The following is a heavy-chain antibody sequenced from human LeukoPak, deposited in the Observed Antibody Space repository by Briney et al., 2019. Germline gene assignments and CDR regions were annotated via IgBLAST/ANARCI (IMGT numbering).Heavy chain of an antibody. CDR2: IYFNGNT. Sequence: PSEALSLTCTVSGGSINSVGYYWSWIRQHPGKGLEWIGYIYFNGNTYYNPSLKSRVTILLDTSKKQFSLKLISVTAADTAVYYCARGSGAPTEPNWFDPWGQGTLVTVSS. CDR3: ARGSGAPTEPNWFDP. V-gene: IGHV4-31*03. J-gene: IGHJ5*02. CDR1: GGSINSVGYY. D-gene: IGHD1-26*01.